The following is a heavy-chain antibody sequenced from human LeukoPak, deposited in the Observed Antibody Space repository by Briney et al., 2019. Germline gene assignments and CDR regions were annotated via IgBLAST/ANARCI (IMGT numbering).Heavy chain of an antibody. CDR2: IYYSGST. CDR3: ASMKIDLGAYFDY. D-gene: IGHD3-3*01. CDR1: GGSISSGDYY. J-gene: IGHJ4*02. V-gene: IGHV4-30-4*08. Sequence: PSETLSLTCTVSGGSISSGDYYWSWIRQPPGKGLEWIGYIYYSGSTYYNPSLKSRVTISVDTSKNQFSLKLSSVTAADTAVYCCASMKIDLGAYFDYWGQGTLVTVSS.